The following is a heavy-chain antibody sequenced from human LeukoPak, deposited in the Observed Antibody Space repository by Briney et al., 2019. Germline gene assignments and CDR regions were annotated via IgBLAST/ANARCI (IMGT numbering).Heavy chain of an antibody. Sequence: GGSLRLSCAASGFTFSSYEMNWVRQAPGKGLEWVSYISSSGSTIYYADSVKGRFTISRDNAKNSLYLQMNSLRAEDTAVYYCARGLNYGGNSRSKYYFDYWGQGTLVTVSS. CDR2: ISSSGSTI. V-gene: IGHV3-48*03. D-gene: IGHD4-23*01. J-gene: IGHJ4*02. CDR3: ARGLNYGGNSRSKYYFDY. CDR1: GFTFSSYE.